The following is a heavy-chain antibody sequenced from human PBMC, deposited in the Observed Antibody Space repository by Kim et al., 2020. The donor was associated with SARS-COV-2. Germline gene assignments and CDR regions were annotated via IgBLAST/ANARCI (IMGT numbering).Heavy chain of an antibody. V-gene: IGHV4-59*09. CDR3: ARGRWELPY. J-gene: IGHJ4*02. CDR2: GST. Sequence: GSTNYTPSLKSRVTISVDTSNNQVSLTLSSVTAADTAVYYCARGRWELPYWGQGTLVTVSS. D-gene: IGHD1-26*01.